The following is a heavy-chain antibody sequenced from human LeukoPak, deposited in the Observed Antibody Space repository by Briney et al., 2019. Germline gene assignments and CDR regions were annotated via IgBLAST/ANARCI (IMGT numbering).Heavy chain of an antibody. Sequence: SVTLSLTCAVSGYSISSGYYWGWIRQPPGKGLEWIGTIYNSGNTYYNPSLKSRVTISVGTSKYQFSLKLSSVTAADTAVYYCARADGSGSYDNWGQGTLVTVSS. D-gene: IGHD3-10*01. CDR2: IYNSGNT. CDR3: ARADGSGSYDN. J-gene: IGHJ4*02. V-gene: IGHV4-38-2*01. CDR1: GYSISSGYY.